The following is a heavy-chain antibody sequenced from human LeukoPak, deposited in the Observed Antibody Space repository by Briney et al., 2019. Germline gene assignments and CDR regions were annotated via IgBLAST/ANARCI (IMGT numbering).Heavy chain of an antibody. CDR3: ARDRFGGMDV. J-gene: IGHJ6*04. Sequence: GGSLRLSCAASGFTFTSFWMSWVRQAPGKGLEWVANIKEDGSEKYYVDSVRGRFTISRDDDKNSVYLQMNSLRAEDSAVYYCARDRFGGMDVWGKGTSVTVSS. CDR1: GFTFTSFW. V-gene: IGHV3-7*01. D-gene: IGHD4-23*01. CDR2: IKEDGSEK.